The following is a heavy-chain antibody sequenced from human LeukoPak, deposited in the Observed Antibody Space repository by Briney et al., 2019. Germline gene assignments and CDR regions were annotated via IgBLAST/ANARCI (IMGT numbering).Heavy chain of an antibody. Sequence: PGGSLTLSCAVSGVSFSDYAMNWVRLAPGTGLQWVSSISGSGGSTYYADSVKGRFSISRDNSKNTLSLQMNSLRAEVTALYYCVKGGQRYDFWRFDYWGQGTVVTVSS. CDR1: GVSFSDYA. D-gene: IGHD3-3*01. J-gene: IGHJ4*02. V-gene: IGHV3-23*01. CDR3: VKGGQRYDFWRFDY. CDR2: ISGSGGST.